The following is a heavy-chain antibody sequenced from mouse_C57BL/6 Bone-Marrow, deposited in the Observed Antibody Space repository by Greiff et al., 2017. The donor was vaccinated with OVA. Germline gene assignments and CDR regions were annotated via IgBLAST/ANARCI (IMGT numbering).Heavy chain of an antibody. CDR3: ARDPGTFDV. J-gene: IGHJ1*03. Sequence: EVKLMESEGGLVQPGSSMKLSCTASGFTFSDYYMAWVRQVPEKGLEWVANINYDGSSTYYLDSLKSRFIISRDNAKNILYLQMSSLKSEDTATYYCARDPGTFDVWGTGTTVTVSS. CDR2: INYDGSST. CDR1: GFTFSDYY. V-gene: IGHV5-16*01. D-gene: IGHD3-3*01.